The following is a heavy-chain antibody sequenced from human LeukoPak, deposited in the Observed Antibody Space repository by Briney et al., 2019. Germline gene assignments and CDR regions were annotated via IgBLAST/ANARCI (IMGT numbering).Heavy chain of an antibody. CDR1: GFTFSSYG. Sequence: PGGSLRLSCAASGFTFSSYGMHWVRQAPGKGLEWVAFIRYDGSNKYYADSAKGRFTISRDNAKNSLYLQMNSLRAEDTALYYCARDLRGSYSGDYFDYWGQGTLVTVSS. J-gene: IGHJ4*02. V-gene: IGHV3-30*02. CDR2: IRYDGSNK. D-gene: IGHD1-26*01. CDR3: ARDLRGSYSGDYFDY.